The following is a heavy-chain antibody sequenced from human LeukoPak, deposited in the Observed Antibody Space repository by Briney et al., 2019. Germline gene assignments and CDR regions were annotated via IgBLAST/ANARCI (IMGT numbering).Heavy chain of an antibody. CDR2: IYSDGNT. CDR3: VRDLT. V-gene: IGHV3-53*01. Sequence: GGSLRLSCVASGFTFSTNHMTCVRQAPGKGPEWVSVIYSDGNTYYADSVKGRFTISRDNSKNTLYLQMNSLRAEDTAVYYCVRDLTWGQGTLVTVSS. CDR1: GFTFSTNH. J-gene: IGHJ5*02.